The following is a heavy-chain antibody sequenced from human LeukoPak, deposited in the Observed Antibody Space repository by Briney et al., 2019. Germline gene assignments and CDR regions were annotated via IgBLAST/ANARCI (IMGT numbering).Heavy chain of an antibody. CDR1: GFRVSDYY. Sequence: RGSLRLSCAVSGFRVSDYYMSWVRQAPGKVLEWVGLIRDSGEAFYADFARGRFAISRDESENTLYLQMNSLRVEDTAVYFCARDRAANQDWVEFDPWGQGTPVIVSS. V-gene: IGHV3-66*03. CDR2: IRDSGEA. D-gene: IGHD3/OR15-3a*01. J-gene: IGHJ5*02. CDR3: ARDRAANQDWVEFDP.